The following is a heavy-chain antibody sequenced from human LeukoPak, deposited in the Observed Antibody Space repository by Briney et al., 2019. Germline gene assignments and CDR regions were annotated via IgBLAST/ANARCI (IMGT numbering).Heavy chain of an antibody. D-gene: IGHD3-22*01. CDR2: ISSSSTI. CDR3: AKGAGSSDYYYPNY. J-gene: IGHJ4*02. V-gene: IGHV3-48*04. Sequence: GGSLRLSCAASGFTFSSYSMNWVRQAPGKGLEWVSYISSSSTIYYADSVKGRFTISRDNAKNSLYLQMNSLRTEDTAFYYCAKGAGSSDYYYPNYWGQGTLVTVSS. CDR1: GFTFSSYS.